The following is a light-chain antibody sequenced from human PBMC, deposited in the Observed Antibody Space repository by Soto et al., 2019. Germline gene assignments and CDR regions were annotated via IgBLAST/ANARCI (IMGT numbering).Light chain of an antibody. J-gene: IGLJ3*02. CDR2: ADN. V-gene: IGLV1-40*01. CDR3: QSYDVSLSAWV. Sequence: QSALTQPPSVSGAPGQTVSISCTGSSSNLGTGYDVHWYQQFPGRAPKLLIYADNKRPSGLPDRISGSKSGTSASLAMAGLQAEDEANYYCQSYDVSLSAWVFGGGTKVTVL. CDR1: SSNLGTGYD.